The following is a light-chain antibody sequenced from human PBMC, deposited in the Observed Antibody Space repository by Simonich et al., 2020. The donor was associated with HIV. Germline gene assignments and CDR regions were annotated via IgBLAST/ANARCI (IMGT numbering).Light chain of an antibody. Sequence: DIVMTQSPDSLAVSLGERATINCKSSQSVLYSSNNKNYLVWYQQKPGQPPKLLIYWASPRESWVPDRFSGSGSGTDFTLTISSLQAEDVAVYYCQQYYTTPRTFGQGTKVEIK. J-gene: IGKJ1*01. CDR1: QSVLYSSNNKNY. V-gene: IGKV4-1*01. CDR3: QQYYTTPRT. CDR2: WAS.